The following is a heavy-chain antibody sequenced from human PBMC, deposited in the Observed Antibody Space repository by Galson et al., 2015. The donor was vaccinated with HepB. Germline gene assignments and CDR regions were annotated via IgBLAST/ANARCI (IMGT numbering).Heavy chain of an antibody. CDR1: GGSVSSGSFY. D-gene: IGHD2-15*01. CDR2: INYSGST. CDR3: ARYQGYCSGGSCYSGFDD. Sequence: TLSLTCTVSGGSVSSGSFYWSWIRQPQGQGLEWIGYINYSGSTNYNTSLKSRVTISVDTSKNQFSLKLSSVTAADTAAYYCARYQGYCSGGSCYSGFDDWGQGTMVTVSS. V-gene: IGHV4-61*01. J-gene: IGHJ4*02.